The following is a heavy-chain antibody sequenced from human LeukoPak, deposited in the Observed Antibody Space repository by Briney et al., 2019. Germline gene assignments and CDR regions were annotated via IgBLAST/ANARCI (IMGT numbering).Heavy chain of an antibody. CDR2: TYPADSDT. CDR3: ARHKGFSSAWYADY. CDR1: GYGFTNYW. V-gene: IGHV5-51*01. J-gene: IGHJ4*02. D-gene: IGHD6-19*01. Sequence: GESLKISCKASGYGFTNYWIGWVRQMPGKGLEWMGITYPADSDTRYSQSFQGQVTISADKSIDTAYLQWSSLKASDTAIYYRARHKGFSSAWYADYWGQGTLVTVAS.